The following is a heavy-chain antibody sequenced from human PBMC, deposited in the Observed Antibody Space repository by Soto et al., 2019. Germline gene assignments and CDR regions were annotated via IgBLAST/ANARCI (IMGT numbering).Heavy chain of an antibody. CDR2: IIPILGET. CDR3: ARGLGGRMDD. D-gene: IGHD3-16*01. V-gene: IGHV1-69*08. J-gene: IGHJ6*02. Sequence: QVQLVQSGAEVKKPGSSVRVSCKASGTIFSSYTISWVRQAPGQGLEWMGRIIPILGETNSAQKFQDRVTRTAAKSTNTAYMELNSLRLEDTAVYHCARGLGGRMDDWGQGTTVTVSS. CDR1: GTIFSSYT.